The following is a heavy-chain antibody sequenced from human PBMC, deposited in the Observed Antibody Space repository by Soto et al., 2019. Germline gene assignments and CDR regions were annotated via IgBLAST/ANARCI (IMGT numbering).Heavy chain of an antibody. CDR1: GGSISSGGYY. V-gene: IGHV4-31*03. Sequence: SETLSLTCTVSGGSISSGGYYWSWIRQHPGKGLEWIGYIYYSGSTYYNPSLKSRVTISVDTSKNQFSLKLSSVTAADTAVYYCARIYDYIWGSYRYSWFDPWGQGTLVTVSS. J-gene: IGHJ5*02. D-gene: IGHD3-16*02. CDR3: ARIYDYIWGSYRYSWFDP. CDR2: IYYSGST.